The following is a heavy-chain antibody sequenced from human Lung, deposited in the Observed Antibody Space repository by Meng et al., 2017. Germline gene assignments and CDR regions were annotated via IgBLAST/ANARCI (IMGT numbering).Heavy chain of an antibody. CDR2: INHSGST. D-gene: IGHD4-11*01. J-gene: IGHJ4*02. CDR1: GGSFSDYY. CDR3: ARGPTTMAHDFDY. V-gene: IGHV4-34*01. Sequence: QVQLQQWGAGLLKPSATLSLTCVVSGGSFSDYYWSWIRQPSGKGLEWIGEINHSGSTNYNPSLESRATISVDTSQNNLSLKLSSVTATDSAVYYCARGPTTMAHDFDYWGQGTLVTVSS.